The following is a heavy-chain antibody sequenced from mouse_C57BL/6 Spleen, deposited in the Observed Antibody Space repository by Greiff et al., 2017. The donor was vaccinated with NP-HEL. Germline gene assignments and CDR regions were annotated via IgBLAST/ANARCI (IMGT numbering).Heavy chain of an antibody. Sequence: VQLQQPGAELVKPGASVKLSCKASGYTFTSYWMHWVKQRPGRGLEWIGRIDPNSGGTKYNEKFKSKATLTVDKPSSTAYMQLSSLTAEGSAVYYWARRGYGSSYDFDVWGTGTTVTVSS. D-gene: IGHD1-1*01. CDR2: IDPNSGGT. CDR3: ARRGYGSSYDFDV. CDR1: GYTFTSYW. J-gene: IGHJ1*03. V-gene: IGHV1-72*01.